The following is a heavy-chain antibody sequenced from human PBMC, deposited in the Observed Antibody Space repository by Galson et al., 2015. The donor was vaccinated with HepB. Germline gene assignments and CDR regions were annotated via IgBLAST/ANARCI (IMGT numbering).Heavy chain of an antibody. CDR1: GFTFSSYA. Sequence: SLRLSCAASGFTFSSYAMSWVRQAPGKGLEWVSGVSGSGDHTFYADSVKGRLTISRDNSKNSLYLQMHSLRVEDTAVYYCAKGWGDSWGQGTLVTVSS. V-gene: IGHV3-23*01. J-gene: IGHJ4*02. D-gene: IGHD3-16*01. CDR3: AKGWGDS. CDR2: VSGSGDHT.